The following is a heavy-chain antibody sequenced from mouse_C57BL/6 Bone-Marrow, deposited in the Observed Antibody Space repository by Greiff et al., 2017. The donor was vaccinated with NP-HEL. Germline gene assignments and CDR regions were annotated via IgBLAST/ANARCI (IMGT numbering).Heavy chain of an antibody. D-gene: IGHD1-1*01. J-gene: IGHJ2*01. Sequence: VQLQQSGAELVRPGASVKLSCKASGYTFTDYYINWVKQRPGQGLEWIARIYPGSGNTYYNEKFKGKATLTAEKSSSTAYMQLSSLTSEDSAVYFCARWGTTPLGYFDYWGQGTTLTVSS. V-gene: IGHV1-76*01. CDR1: GYTFTDYY. CDR3: ARWGTTPLGYFDY. CDR2: IYPGSGNT.